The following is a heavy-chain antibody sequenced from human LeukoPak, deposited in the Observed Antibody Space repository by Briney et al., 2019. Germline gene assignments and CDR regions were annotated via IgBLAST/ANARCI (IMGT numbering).Heavy chain of an antibody. V-gene: IGHV3-20*04. CDR2: INWNGGST. Sequence: GGSLRLSCAASGFTFDDYGMSWVRQAPGKGLEWVSGINWNGGSTGYADSVKGRFTISRDNAKNSLYLQMNSLRAEDTAVYYCARTAKTYYYGSGSSYYFDYWGQGTLVTVSS. D-gene: IGHD3-10*01. CDR1: GFTFDDYG. CDR3: ARTAKTYYYGSGSSYYFDY. J-gene: IGHJ4*02.